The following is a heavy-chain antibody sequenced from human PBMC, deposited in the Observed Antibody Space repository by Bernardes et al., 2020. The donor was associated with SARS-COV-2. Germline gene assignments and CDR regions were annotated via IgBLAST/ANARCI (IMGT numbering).Heavy chain of an antibody. Sequence: SVKVSCMASGGTFSSFGLSWVRQAPGQGLEWMGRIVPVVGVSNYARKFQGRVTMTADTSTSTAYMELSSLRSDDTAVYYCARDTAQNYYDSSGRNWFDPWGQGTLVTVSS. V-gene: IGHV1-69*04. CDR1: GGTFSSFG. J-gene: IGHJ5*02. CDR3: ARDTAQNYYDSSGRNWFDP. CDR2: IVPVVGVS. D-gene: IGHD3-22*01.